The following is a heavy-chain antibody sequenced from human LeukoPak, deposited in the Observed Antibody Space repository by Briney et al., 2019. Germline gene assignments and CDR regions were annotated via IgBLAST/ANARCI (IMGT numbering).Heavy chain of an antibody. V-gene: IGHV4-59*12. CDR2: IHYSGST. CDR1: GGSISSFY. J-gene: IGHJ4*02. D-gene: IGHD5-18*01. Sequence: SETLSLTCTVSGGSISSFYWSWIRQPPGKGLEWIAYIHYSGSTDSNPSLKSRVTMSVDTSKNQFSLKLSSVTAADTAVYYCATVDTAMPYYFDYWGQGTLVTVSS. CDR3: ATVDTAMPYYFDY.